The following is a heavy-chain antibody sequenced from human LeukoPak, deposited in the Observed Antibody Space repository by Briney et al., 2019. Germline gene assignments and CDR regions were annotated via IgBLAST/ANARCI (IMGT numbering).Heavy chain of an antibody. CDR3: ARVGRVAVAGHFDY. D-gene: IGHD6-19*01. Sequence: ASVKVSCKASGGTFSSYAISWVRQAPGQGLEWMGGIIPIFGTANYAQKFQGRVTITADESTSTAYMELSSLRSDDTAVYYCARVGRVAVAGHFDYWGQGTLVTVSS. V-gene: IGHV1-69*13. CDR2: IIPIFGTA. CDR1: GGTFSSYA. J-gene: IGHJ4*02.